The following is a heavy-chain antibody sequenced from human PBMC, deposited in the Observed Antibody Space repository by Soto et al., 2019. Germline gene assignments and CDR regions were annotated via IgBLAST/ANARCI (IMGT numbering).Heavy chain of an antibody. V-gene: IGHV3-48*01. CDR3: ARCRIFGGNDAFDI. CDR2: ISSSSSTI. Sequence: PGGSLRMSFVASGFTVSSYSMNWVRQAPGKGLEWVSYISSSSSTIYYADSVKGRFTISRDNAKNSLYLQMNSLRAEDTAVYYCARCRIFGGNDAFDIWGQGTMVTVSS. CDR1: GFTVSSYS. D-gene: IGHD3-3*01. J-gene: IGHJ3*02.